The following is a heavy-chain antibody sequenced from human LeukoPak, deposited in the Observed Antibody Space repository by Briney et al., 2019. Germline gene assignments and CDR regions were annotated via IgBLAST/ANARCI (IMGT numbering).Heavy chain of an antibody. CDR1: GYTFISYG. Sequence: ASVKVSCKASGYTFISYGISWVRQAPGQGLEWMGWISAYDGNTNYAHKLQGRVTMTTDTSTSTAYMELRSLRSDDTAVYYCAGGEGAVEPSAFDIWGQGTMVTVSS. J-gene: IGHJ3*02. CDR2: ISAYDGNT. CDR3: AGGEGAVEPSAFDI. V-gene: IGHV1-18*04. D-gene: IGHD6-19*01.